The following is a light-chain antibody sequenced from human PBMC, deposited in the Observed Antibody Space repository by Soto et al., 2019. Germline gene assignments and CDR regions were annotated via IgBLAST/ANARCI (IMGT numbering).Light chain of an antibody. CDR1: QAITDY. CDR2: AAS. V-gene: IGKV1-16*01. J-gene: IGKJ1*01. CDR3: QRYRTYPWT. Sequence: DIQMTQSPSSLSASVGERVTITCRASQAITDYLAWFQQRPGEAPKSLIYAASSLQSGVPSRFSGSGSGTVFTLTINNIQPEDFATYYCQRYRTYPWTFGPGTTVDIK.